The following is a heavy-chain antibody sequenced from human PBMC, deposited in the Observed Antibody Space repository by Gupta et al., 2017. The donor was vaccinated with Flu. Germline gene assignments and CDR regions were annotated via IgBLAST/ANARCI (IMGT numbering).Heavy chain of an antibody. Sequence: GNGMEGFGRNKSKSEGETIDYAAPVKGRFTISKDASMGTLYLRMDSLKTEDTAVYYCTTPRYCTSTSCGSIDYWGQGTLVTVSS. J-gene: IGHJ4*02. V-gene: IGHV3-15*01. CDR2: NKSKSEGETI. CDR3: TTPRYCTSTSCGSIDY. D-gene: IGHD2-2*01.